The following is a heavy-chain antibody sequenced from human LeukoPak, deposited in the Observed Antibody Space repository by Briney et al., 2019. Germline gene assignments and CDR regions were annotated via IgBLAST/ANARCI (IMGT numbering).Heavy chain of an antibody. CDR1: GVSISRGGNY. J-gene: IGHJ4*02. D-gene: IGHD2-2*01. CDR2: IFHTGTT. CDR3: HFKYCSSSTCFYYFDY. Sequence: PSETLSLTCTVSGVSISRGGNYCSWIRQPPGKGLEWIGSIFHTGTTYYNPSLKSRVTMSEDRSKNQFSLKLTSVTATDTAVYYCHFKYCSSSTCFYYFDYWGQGTLVTVSS. V-gene: IGHV4-30-2*01.